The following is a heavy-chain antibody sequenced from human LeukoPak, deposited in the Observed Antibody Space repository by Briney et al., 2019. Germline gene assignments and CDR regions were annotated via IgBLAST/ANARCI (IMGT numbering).Heavy chain of an antibody. CDR1: GGSFSGYY. V-gene: IGHV4-59*01. CDR3: AREAPELLGAFDI. CDR2: IYYSGST. J-gene: IGHJ3*02. D-gene: IGHD1-26*01. Sequence: SETLSLTCAVYGGSFSGYYWSWIRQPPGKGLEWIGYIYYSGSTNYNPSLKSRVTISVDTSKNQFSLKLSSVTAADTAVYYCAREAPELLGAFDIWGQGTMVTVSS.